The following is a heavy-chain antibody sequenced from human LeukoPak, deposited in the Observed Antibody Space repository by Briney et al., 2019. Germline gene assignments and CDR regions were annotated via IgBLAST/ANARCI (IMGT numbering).Heavy chain of an antibody. D-gene: IGHD4-23*01. CDR2: IYYSGST. CDR3: ARKDHGGPSFDY. V-gene: IGHV4-59*12. CDR1: GGSLSGYY. Sequence: SETLSLTCAVYGGSLSGYYWSWIRQPPGKGLEWIGYIYYSGSTNYNPSLKSRVTISVDTSKNQFSLKLSSVTAADTAVYYCARKDHGGPSFDYWGQGTLVTVSS. J-gene: IGHJ4*02.